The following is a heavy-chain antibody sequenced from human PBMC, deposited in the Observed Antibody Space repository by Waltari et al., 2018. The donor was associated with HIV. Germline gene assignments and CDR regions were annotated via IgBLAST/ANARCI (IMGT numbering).Heavy chain of an antibody. Sequence: EVQLVESGGGLVQPGGSLRLSCAASGFTFTTPWVHWVRQAPGNGLVCVAGRKPEGTDTRCADSVKGRLTISRDNAKNRVYLQVNSLRGEDTSVYYCARGKDCGGGTCDGYHYYGMDVWGQGTTVTVSS. CDR2: RKPEGTDT. CDR3: ARGKDCGGGTCDGYHYYGMDV. D-gene: IGHD2-15*01. J-gene: IGHJ6*02. CDR1: GFTFTTPW. V-gene: IGHV3-74*01.